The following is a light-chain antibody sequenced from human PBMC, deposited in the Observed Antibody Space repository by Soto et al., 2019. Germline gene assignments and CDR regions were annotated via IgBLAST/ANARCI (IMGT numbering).Light chain of an antibody. CDR2: QVT. CDR3: TSYSSSDIFYV. V-gene: IGLV2-14*01. CDR1: SSDIGGYYY. Sequence: SGLTQPASVSGSPGQSITISCTGTSSDIGGYYYVSWYQHHPGKAPKLLIYQVTNRPSRVSNRFSGSKSGNTASLTISGLQADDEADYYCTSYSSSDIFYVFGTGTKVTVL. J-gene: IGLJ1*01.